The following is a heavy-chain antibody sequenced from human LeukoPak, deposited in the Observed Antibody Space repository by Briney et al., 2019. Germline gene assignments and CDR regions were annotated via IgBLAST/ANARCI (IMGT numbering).Heavy chain of an antibody. V-gene: IGHV1-69*04. CDR3: ARDQGLTAPPPYGLDV. J-gene: IGHJ6*02. CDR2: IIPVPNIT. Sequence: ASVKVSCKTSGGTFSSSAITWVRQAPGQGLEWMGRIIPVPNITSYAQKFQGRVTITADTSTGTVYMELSSLRSEETAVYYCARDQGLTAPPPYGLDVWGQGTTVIVSS. CDR1: GGTFSSSA. D-gene: IGHD4/OR15-4a*01.